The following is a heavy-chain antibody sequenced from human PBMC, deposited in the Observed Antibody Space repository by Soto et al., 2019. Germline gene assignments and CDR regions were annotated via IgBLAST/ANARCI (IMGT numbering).Heavy chain of an antibody. Sequence: GGSLRLSCAASGFTFSSYAMHWVRQAPGKGLEYVSAISSNGGSTYYANSVKGRFTISRDNSKNTLYLQMGSLRAEDMAVYYCARGIQGPVSHFDYWGQGTLVTVSS. V-gene: IGHV3-64*01. CDR1: GFTFSSYA. D-gene: IGHD2-21*01. J-gene: IGHJ4*02. CDR3: ARGIQGPVSHFDY. CDR2: ISSNGGST.